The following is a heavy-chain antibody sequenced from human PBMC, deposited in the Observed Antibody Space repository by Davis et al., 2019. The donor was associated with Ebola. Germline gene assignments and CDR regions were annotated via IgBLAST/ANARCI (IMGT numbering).Heavy chain of an antibody. CDR2: ISSSSNYI. J-gene: IGHJ2*01. Sequence: PGGSLRLSCAASGFTFSSYSMNWVRQAPGKGLEWVSFISSSSNYIYYADSVKVRFTPSRDNAKNSLYLQINPLRAADRALYYCVRDPALVVTGGGWHFDLWGRGTLVTVSS. CDR3: VRDPALVVTGGGWHFDL. D-gene: IGHD2-21*02. V-gene: IGHV3-21*01. CDR1: GFTFSSYS.